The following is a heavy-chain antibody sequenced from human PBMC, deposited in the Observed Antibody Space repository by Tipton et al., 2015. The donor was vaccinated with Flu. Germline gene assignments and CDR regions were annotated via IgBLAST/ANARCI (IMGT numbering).Heavy chain of an antibody. J-gene: IGHJ4*02. CDR3: ARDQGYCSSTSCSPSTLDY. Sequence: TLSLTCAVYGGSFSGYYWSWIRQPPGKGLEWIGEINHSGSTNYNPSLKSRVTISVDTSKNQFSLKLSSVTAADTAVYYCARDQGYCSSTSCSPSTLDYWGQETLVTVSS. CDR1: GGSFSGYY. V-gene: IGHV4-34*01. D-gene: IGHD2-2*01. CDR2: INHSGST.